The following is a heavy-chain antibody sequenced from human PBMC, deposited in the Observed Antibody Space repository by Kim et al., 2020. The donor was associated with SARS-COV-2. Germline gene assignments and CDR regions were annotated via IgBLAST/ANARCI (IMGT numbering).Heavy chain of an antibody. CDR1: GFTFSSYW. CDR3: ARVAPITMVRGVIPYYYYGMDV. CDR2: IKQDGSEK. J-gene: IGHJ6*02. V-gene: IGHV3-7*03. D-gene: IGHD3-10*01. Sequence: GGSLRLSCAASGFTFSSYWMSWVRQAPGKGLEWVANIKQDGSEKYYVDSVKGRFTISRDNAKNSLYLQMNSLRAEDTAVYYCARVAPITMVRGVIPYYYYGMDVWCQGTTVTVSS.